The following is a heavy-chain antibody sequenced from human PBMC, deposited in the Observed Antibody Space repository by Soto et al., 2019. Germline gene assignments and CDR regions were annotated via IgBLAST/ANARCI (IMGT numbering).Heavy chain of an antibody. Sequence: QVQLQESGPGLVKPSETLSLTCTVSGGSISTYYWSWSRQPPGKGLEWIGYIDYGGNTNDNPSLKSRVTISVDTSKNQFSLNLSSVTAADTAVYYCARHDSTGYTLDYWGQGTLVTVSS. CDR2: IDYGGNT. J-gene: IGHJ4*02. CDR3: ARHDSTGYTLDY. CDR1: GGSISTYY. V-gene: IGHV4-59*08. D-gene: IGHD3-22*01.